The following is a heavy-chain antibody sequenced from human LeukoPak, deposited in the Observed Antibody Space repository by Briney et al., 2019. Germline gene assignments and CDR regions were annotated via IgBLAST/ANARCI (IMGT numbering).Heavy chain of an antibody. CDR3: AKGRQWLVDAFDM. V-gene: IGHV3-23*01. J-gene: IGHJ3*02. D-gene: IGHD6-19*01. CDR1: GFTFSSYA. CDR2: ISGTGGST. Sequence: PGGSLRLSCAASGFTFSSYAMSWVRQAPGKGLEWVSAISGTGGSTYYADSVKGRFTISRDNSRNTLYLQMNSLRAEDTAVYYCAKGRQWLVDAFDMWGQGTMVTVSS.